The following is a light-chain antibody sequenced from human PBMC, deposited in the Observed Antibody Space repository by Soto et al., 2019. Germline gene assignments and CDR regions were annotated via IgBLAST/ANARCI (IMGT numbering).Light chain of an antibody. CDR2: GAS. CDR1: QSVRSSY. CDR3: QQYGSSPWT. J-gene: IGKJ1*01. Sequence: EIVLPQSPGTLSLSPGERATLSCRASQSVRSSYLAWYQQKPGQAPRLLFYGASSRATGIPDRFSGSGSGTDFTLTISRLEPEDFAVYYCQQYGSSPWTSGQGTKVDIK. V-gene: IGKV3-20*01.